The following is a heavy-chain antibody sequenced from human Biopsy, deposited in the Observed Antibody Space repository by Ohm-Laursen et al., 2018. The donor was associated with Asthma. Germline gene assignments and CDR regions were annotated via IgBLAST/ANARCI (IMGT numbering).Heavy chain of an antibody. CDR1: GASITTSPSY. Sequence: PSQTLSLTCPVSGASITTSPSYWNWLRLLPGKGLEWIGCIYYSGETFFNPSLKNPLFMSLDSSKNQFSLKMTSVTVADTAVYFCARNLPGYTYGPFEDWGQGTLVTVSS. CDR3: ARNLPGYTYGPFED. CDR2: IYYSGET. V-gene: IGHV4-31*01. J-gene: IGHJ4*02. D-gene: IGHD5-18*01.